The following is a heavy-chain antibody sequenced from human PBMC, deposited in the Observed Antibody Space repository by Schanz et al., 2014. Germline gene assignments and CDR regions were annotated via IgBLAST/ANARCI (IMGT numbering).Heavy chain of an antibody. CDR1: GFTFSNHG. CDR2: IWYDGSNK. V-gene: IGHV3-33*01. Sequence: QVQLVESVGGVVQPGRSLRLSCAASGFTFSNHGMHWVRQAPGKGLEWVAIIWYDGSNKYYADSVKGRFTISRDNSKNTLFLQMSSLRAEDTAVYYCARDGDFDYWGQGTLVTVSS. J-gene: IGHJ4*02. CDR3: ARDGDFDY.